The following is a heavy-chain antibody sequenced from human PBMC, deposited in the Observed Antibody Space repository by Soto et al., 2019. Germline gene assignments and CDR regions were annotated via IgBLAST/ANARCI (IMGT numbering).Heavy chain of an antibody. D-gene: IGHD7-27*01. CDR1: GFSLSTSGVG. Sequence: QITLKESGPTLVKPTQTLTLTCTFSGFSLSTSGVGVGWIRQPPGKALEWLALIYWDDDKRYSPSLKSRLTIPNDTSKNQVVLTMTNMDPVDTATYYCAHSLIPNWGSRGAFDYWGQGTLVTVSS. CDR2: IYWDDDK. V-gene: IGHV2-5*02. CDR3: AHSLIPNWGSRGAFDY. J-gene: IGHJ4*02.